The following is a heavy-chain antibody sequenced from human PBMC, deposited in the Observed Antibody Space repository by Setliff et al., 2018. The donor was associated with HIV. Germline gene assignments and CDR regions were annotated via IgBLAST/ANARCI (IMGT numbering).Heavy chain of an antibody. J-gene: IGHJ3*02. CDR1: GGSITSQTYY. D-gene: IGHD3-16*02. Sequence: NPSETLSLTCTVSGGSITSQTYYWAWIRQPPGKGLEWIGDINHSGSTNYNPSLKSRVTISVDTSKNQFSLKLSSVTAADTAVYYCARVGAFGGVIVTWGAFDIWGQGTMVTVSS. CDR3: ARVGAFGGVIVTWGAFDI. V-gene: IGHV4-39*01. CDR2: INHSGST.